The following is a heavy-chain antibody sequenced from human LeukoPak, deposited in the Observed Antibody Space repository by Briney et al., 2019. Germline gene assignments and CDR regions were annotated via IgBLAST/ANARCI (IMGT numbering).Heavy chain of an antibody. CDR3: ARDKGYLSFDY. J-gene: IGHJ4*02. V-gene: IGHV3-7*05. CDR2: IKEDGSDK. D-gene: IGHD5-12*01. CDR1: GFTFSTYW. Sequence: GGSLRLSCAASGFTFSTYWMTWVRQAPGKGLEWVANIKEDGSDKYYVDSVKGRFTISRDNAKSSLYLEMNSLRADDTAVYYCARDKGYLSFDYWGQGTLVTVSS.